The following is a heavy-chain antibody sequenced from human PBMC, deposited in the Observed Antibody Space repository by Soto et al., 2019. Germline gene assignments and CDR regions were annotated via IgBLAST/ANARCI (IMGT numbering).Heavy chain of an antibody. D-gene: IGHD3-22*01. CDR1: GGSISSGGYS. CDR2: IYHSGST. V-gene: IGHV4-30-2*01. Sequence: SETLSLTCAVSGGSISSGGYSWSWIRQPPGKGLEWIGYIYHSGSTYYNPSLKSRVTISVDRSKNQFSLKLKSVTAADTAVYFCARTGKFYYYYNSGLPFDPWGQGTLVTVSS. J-gene: IGHJ5*02. CDR3: ARTGKFYYYYNSGLPFDP.